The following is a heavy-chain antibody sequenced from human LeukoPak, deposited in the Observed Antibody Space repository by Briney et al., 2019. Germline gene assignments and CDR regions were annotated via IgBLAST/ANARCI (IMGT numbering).Heavy chain of an antibody. CDR1: GYTFRGYY. Sequence: ASVKVSCKASGYTFRGYYIHWVPQAPGQGLEWMGRINPSTGGTNYAQIFQGRVSMTRDTSISTVYMELSRLRSDDTAVYYCATRDPAEGFLQWLPDCWGQGTLVTVSA. D-gene: IGHD3-3*01. CDR3: ATRDPAEGFLQWLPDC. V-gene: IGHV1-2*06. J-gene: IGHJ4*02. CDR2: INPSTGGT.